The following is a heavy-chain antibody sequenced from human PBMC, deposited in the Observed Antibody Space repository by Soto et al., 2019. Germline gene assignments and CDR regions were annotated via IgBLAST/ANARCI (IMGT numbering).Heavy chain of an antibody. CDR2: IYTGGST. CDR1: GLTVSNNF. CDR3: ATNRQYYYYYYMDV. V-gene: IGHV3-66*01. D-gene: IGHD2-8*01. J-gene: IGHJ6*03. Sequence: GGSLRLSCAASGLTVSNNFISWVRQAPGKGLEWVSLIYTGGSTYYADSVKGRFTISRDNSKNTLYLQMISLRAEDTAVYYCATNRQYYYYYYMDVWGIGTTVTVSS.